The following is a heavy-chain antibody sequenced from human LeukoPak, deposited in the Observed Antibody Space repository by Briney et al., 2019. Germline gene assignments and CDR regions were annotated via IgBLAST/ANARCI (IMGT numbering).Heavy chain of an antibody. V-gene: IGHV3-30*02. CDR2: IWSDESNR. CDR3: AKSLSSRGVLIPKTSRYFDY. CDR1: GYTFRNYD. D-gene: IGHD3-10*01. Sequence: GGSLRVSCAVSGYTFRNYDMHWVRQAPGKGLEWVAFIWSDESNRYYADSVKGRFTISRDNSKNMLYLQMNSLRAEDTAVYYCAKSLSSRGVLIPKTSRYFDYWGQGTLVTVSS. J-gene: IGHJ4*02.